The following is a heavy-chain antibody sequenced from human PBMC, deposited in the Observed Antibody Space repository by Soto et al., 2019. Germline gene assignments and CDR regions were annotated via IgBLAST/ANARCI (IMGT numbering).Heavy chain of an antibody. V-gene: IGHV1-3*01. J-gene: IGHJ6*02. Sequence: ASVKVSCKASGYTFTSYATHWVRQAPGQRLEWMGWINAGNGNTKYSQKFQGRVTITRDTSASTAYMELSSLRSEDTAVYYCAGDYYGPAPDGYYYYYGMDVWGQGTTVTVSS. CDR2: INAGNGNT. CDR3: AGDYYGPAPDGYYYYYGMDV. CDR1: GYTFTSYA. D-gene: IGHD3-10*01.